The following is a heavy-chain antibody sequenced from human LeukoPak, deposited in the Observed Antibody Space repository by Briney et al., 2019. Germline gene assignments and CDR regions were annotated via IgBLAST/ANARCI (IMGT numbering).Heavy chain of an antibody. CDR3: ARDLGGLLWFGELSD. D-gene: IGHD3-10*01. Sequence: GGSLRLSCAASGFTFSSYAMSWVRQAPGKGLEWVAVIWYDGSNKYYADSVKGRFTISRDNSKNTLYLQMNSLRAEDTAVYYCARDLGGLLWFGELSDWGQGTLVTVSS. CDR1: GFTFSSYA. V-gene: IGHV3-33*08. J-gene: IGHJ4*02. CDR2: IWYDGSNK.